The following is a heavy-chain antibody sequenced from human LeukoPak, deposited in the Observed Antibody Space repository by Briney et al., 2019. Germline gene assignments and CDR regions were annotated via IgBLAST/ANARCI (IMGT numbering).Heavy chain of an antibody. CDR3: ARLFMVASSWFDP. V-gene: IGHV5-51*01. J-gene: IGHJ5*02. CDR2: NYPCDSDT. CDR1: GYRFTSYW. Sequence: GESLEISFKGSGYRFTSYWIGWVRPVPGKGLGWMGINYPCDSDTRFSPSFQGQVTISAQKSISTAYLQWSSLKASDTAMYYCARLFMVASSWFDPWGQGTLVTVSS. D-gene: IGHD3-10*01.